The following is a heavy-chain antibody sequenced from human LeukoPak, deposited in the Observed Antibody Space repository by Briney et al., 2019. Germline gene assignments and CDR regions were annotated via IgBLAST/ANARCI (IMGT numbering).Heavy chain of an antibody. D-gene: IGHD6-19*01. J-gene: IGHJ4*02. CDR3: ARDPSGWYFVDY. CDR1: GFTFSSYS. CDR2: TSSSSSYI. V-gene: IGHV3-21*01. Sequence: GSLRLFGAASGFTFSSYSMNWVRQAPGKGLEWVSSTSSSSSYIYYADSVKGRFTISRDNAKNSLYLQMNSLRAEDTAVYYCARDPSGWYFVDYWGQGTMVTVSS.